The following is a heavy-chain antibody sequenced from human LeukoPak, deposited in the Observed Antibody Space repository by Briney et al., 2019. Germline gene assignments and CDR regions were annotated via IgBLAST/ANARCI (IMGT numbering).Heavy chain of an antibody. Sequence: GGSLRLSCAASGFTFSNYAMTWVRQAPGKGLEWVSAICSYCSSTYYADSVKGRFTISRDNSENTLYLQMNSLRAEDTAIYYCVKDVSDDYGGTGDAFDVWGQGTMVTVSS. CDR1: GFTFSNYA. V-gene: IGHV3-23*01. J-gene: IGHJ3*01. D-gene: IGHD4-17*01. CDR3: VKDVSDDYGGTGDAFDV. CDR2: ICSYCSST.